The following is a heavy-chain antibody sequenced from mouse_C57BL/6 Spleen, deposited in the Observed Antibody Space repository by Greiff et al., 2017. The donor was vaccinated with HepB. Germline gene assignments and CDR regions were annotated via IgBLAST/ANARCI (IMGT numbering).Heavy chain of an antibody. Sequence: EVQRVESGPGMVKPSQSLSLTCTVTGYSITSGYDWHWIRHFPGNKLEWMGDISYSGSTNYNPSLKSRISITHDTSKNHFFLKLNSVTTEDTATYYCARNDYDEGWFAYWGQGTLVTVSA. D-gene: IGHD2-4*01. J-gene: IGHJ3*01. CDR2: ISYSGST. CDR1: GYSITSGYD. V-gene: IGHV3-1*01. CDR3: ARNDYDEGWFAY.